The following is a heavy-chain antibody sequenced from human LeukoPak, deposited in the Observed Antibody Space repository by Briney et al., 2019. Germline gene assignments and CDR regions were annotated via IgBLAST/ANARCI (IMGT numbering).Heavy chain of an antibody. CDR1: GFTFRSYA. CDR2: ISGSAVST. V-gene: IGHV3-23*01. J-gene: IGHJ4*02. CDR3: AKDSGYSFGFDY. Sequence: GGSLRLSCAASGFTFRSYAITWVRQAPGKGLEWVSTISGSAVSTYYADSVKGRFTISRDNSKNTVYLQMNTLRAEDTAVYYCAKDSGYSFGFDYWGQGTLVTVSS. D-gene: IGHD5-18*01.